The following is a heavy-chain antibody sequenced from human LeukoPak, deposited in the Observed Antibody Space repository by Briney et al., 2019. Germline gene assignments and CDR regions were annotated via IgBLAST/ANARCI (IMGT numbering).Heavy chain of an antibody. CDR2: INPNSGGT. CDR3: AREGSSGYYYGY. CDR1: GYTFSSYD. V-gene: IGHV1-2*02. Sequence: ASVKVSCKASGYTFSSYDINWVRQATGQGLEWMGWINPNSGGTNYAQKFQGRVTMTRDTSISTAYMELSRLRSEDTAVYYCAREGSSGYYYGYWGQGTLVTVSS. J-gene: IGHJ4*02. D-gene: IGHD3-22*01.